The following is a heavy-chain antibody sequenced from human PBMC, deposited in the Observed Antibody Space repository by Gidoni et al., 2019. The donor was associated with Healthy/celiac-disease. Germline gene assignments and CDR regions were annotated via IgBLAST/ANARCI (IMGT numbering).Heavy chain of an antibody. CDR2: INPNSGGT. J-gene: IGHJ3*02. Sequence: QVQLVQSGAEVKKPGASVKVACKASGYTLTGSYIQWVRQAPGQGLEWMGGINPNSGGTNYAQKFQGWVTMTRDTSISTAYMELSRLRSDDTAVYYCARDLNYYDSSGYYGGDAFDIWGQGTMVTVSS. V-gene: IGHV1-2*04. CDR3: ARDLNYYDSSGYYGGDAFDI. CDR1: GYTLTGSY. D-gene: IGHD3-22*01.